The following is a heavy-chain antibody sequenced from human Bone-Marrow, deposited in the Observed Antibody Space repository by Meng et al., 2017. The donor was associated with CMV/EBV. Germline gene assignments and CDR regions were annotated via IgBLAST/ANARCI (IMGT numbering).Heavy chain of an antibody. V-gene: IGHV1-46*01. CDR2: INPSGGST. D-gene: IGHD6-13*01. CDR3: AREDVGYSSSWGYGMDV. J-gene: IGHJ6*02. CDR1: GYTFTSYY. Sequence: ASVKVSCKASGYTFTSYYMNWVRQAPGQGLEWMGIINPSGGSTSYAQKFQGRVTMTRDTSTSTVYMELSSLRSEDTAVYYCAREDVGYSSSWGYGMDVWGQGTTVTVSS.